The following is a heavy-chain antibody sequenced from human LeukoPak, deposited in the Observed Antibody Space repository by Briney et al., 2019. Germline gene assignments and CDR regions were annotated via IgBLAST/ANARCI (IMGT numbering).Heavy chain of an antibody. D-gene: IGHD3-10*01. CDR1: GFTFSSYW. Sequence: GGSLRLSCAASGFTFSSYWMSWVRQAPGKGLEWVANIKQDGSEKYYVDSVKGRFTISRDNAKNSLYLQMNSLGAEDTAVYYCARSSGSGSYTPYYYYGMDVWGQGTTVTVSS. J-gene: IGHJ6*02. CDR3: ARSSGSGSYTPYYYYGMDV. CDR2: IKQDGSEK. V-gene: IGHV3-7*01.